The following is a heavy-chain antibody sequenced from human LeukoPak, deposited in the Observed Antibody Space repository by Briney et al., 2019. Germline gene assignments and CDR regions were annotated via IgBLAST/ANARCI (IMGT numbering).Heavy chain of an antibody. D-gene: IGHD3-22*01. CDR1: GFTFSSYW. J-gene: IGHJ4*02. CDR3: ARGAYYYED. V-gene: IGHV3-48*01. Sequence: GGSLRLSCAASGFTFSSYWMNWVRQAPGKGLEWVSYISSSSSTIYYADSVKGRFTISRDNAKNSLYLQMNSLRAEDTAVYYCARGAYYYEDWGQGTLVTVSS. CDR2: ISSSSSTI.